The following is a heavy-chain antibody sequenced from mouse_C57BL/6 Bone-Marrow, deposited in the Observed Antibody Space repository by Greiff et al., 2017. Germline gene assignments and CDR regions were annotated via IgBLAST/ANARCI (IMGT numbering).Heavy chain of an antibody. Sequence: VQLQQPGAELVKPGASVKLSCKASGYTFTSYWMQWVKQRPGQGLEWIGEIDPSDSYTNYNQKFKGKATLTVDTSSSTAYMQLSSLTSADSAVYYCARYGGGVFDYWGQGTTLTVSS. CDR3: ARYGGGVFDY. J-gene: IGHJ2*01. V-gene: IGHV1-50*01. D-gene: IGHD1-1*01. CDR2: IDPSDSYT. CDR1: GYTFTSYW.